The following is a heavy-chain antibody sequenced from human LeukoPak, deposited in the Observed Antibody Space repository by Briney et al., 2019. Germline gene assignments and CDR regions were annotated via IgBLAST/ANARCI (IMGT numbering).Heavy chain of an antibody. J-gene: IGHJ5*02. CDR3: ADYDVSSGRPLDP. D-gene: IGHD3-3*01. V-gene: IGHV4-39*01. CDR1: GGFVTSNDFY. Sequence: SETLSLTCTVSGGFVTSNDFYWGWIRQPPGGGLEWIGAALYSGSTYYNPSLKSRATISVDTSKNQFSLKLTSVTAADTAVYYCADYDVSSGRPLDPWGQGTLVTVSS. CDR2: ALYSGST.